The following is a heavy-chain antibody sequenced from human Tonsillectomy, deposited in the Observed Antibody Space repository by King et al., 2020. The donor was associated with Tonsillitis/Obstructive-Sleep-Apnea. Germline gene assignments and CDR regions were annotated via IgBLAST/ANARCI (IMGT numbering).Heavy chain of an antibody. Sequence: VQLVESGGGLVQPGGSLRLSCAASGFTFSSYAMSWVRQAPGKGRGWVSAISGMGGRTYYADSVKGRFTISRDNSKNTLYLQRNSLRAEDTAVYYCAKDWGDIAARPRHFDYWGQGTLVTVSS. D-gene: IGHD6-6*01. V-gene: IGHV3-23*04. CDR2: ISGMGGRT. J-gene: IGHJ4*02. CDR3: AKDWGDIAARPRHFDY. CDR1: GFTFSSYA.